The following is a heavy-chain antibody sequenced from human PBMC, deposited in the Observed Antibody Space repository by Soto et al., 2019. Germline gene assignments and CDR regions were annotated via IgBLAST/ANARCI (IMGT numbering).Heavy chain of an antibody. CDR1: GDSINSGHYY. CDR3: ARPLTGTYEGAFDI. J-gene: IGHJ3*02. CDR2: IYKSGST. D-gene: IGHD1-20*01. V-gene: IGHV4-30-4*01. Sequence: SETLSLTCTGSGDSINSGHYYWSWIRQPPGKGLEWIGYIYKSGSTYYIPSLESRLTISVDTSKNQISLRLTSVTAADTAVYFCARPLTGTYEGAFDIWGRGTMVTVSS.